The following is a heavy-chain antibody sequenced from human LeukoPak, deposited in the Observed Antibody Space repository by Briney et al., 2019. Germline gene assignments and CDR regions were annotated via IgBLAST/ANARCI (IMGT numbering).Heavy chain of an antibody. J-gene: IGHJ4*02. D-gene: IGHD2/OR15-2a*01. Sequence: SETLSLTCSVSTCFTTYDYWNWIRQPAGKAPEWIGRIHTTGSTNYNPSLKSRLTMSLDKSKNQFSLKMTSMTAADTALYYCARGGSNRHFDSWGQGILVTVSS. V-gene: IGHV4-4*07. CDR1: TCFTTYDY. CDR2: IHTTGST. CDR3: ARGGSNRHFDS.